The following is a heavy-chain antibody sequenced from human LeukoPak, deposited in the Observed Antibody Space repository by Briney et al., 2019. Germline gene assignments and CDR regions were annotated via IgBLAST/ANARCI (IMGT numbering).Heavy chain of an antibody. D-gene: IGHD3-16*01. CDR3: ARQGAFNY. J-gene: IGHJ4*02. CDR2: IYYSGST. Sequence: SETLSLTCTVSGGSISSSSYYWGWIRQPPGKGLEWIGSIYYSGSTYYNPSLKGRVTISVDTSKNQFSLKLSSVTAADTAVYYCARQGAFNYWGQGTLVTVSS. V-gene: IGHV4-39*01. CDR1: GGSISSSSYY.